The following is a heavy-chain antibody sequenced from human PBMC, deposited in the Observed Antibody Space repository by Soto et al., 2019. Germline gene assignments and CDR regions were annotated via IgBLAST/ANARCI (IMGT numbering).Heavy chain of an antibody. CDR3: ARDRGSSSSPSYYYYGMDV. J-gene: IGHJ6*02. CDR2: IYYSGST. V-gene: IGHV4-59*01. D-gene: IGHD6-6*01. CDR1: GGSISSYY. Sequence: SETLSLTCTVSGGSISSYYWSWIRQPPGKGLEWIGYIYYSGSTNYNPSLKSRVTISVDTSKNQFSLKLSSVTAADTAVYYCARDRGSSSSPSYYYYGMDVWGQGTMVTLSS.